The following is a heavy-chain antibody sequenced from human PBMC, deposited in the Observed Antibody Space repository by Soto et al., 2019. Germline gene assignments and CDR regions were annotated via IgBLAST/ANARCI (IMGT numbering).Heavy chain of an antibody. V-gene: IGHV4-34*01. Sequence: SETLSLTCAVYGGSFSGYYWSWICQPPWKGLEWIGEINHSGSTNYNPSLKSRVTISVDTSKNQFSLKLSSVTAADTAVYYCARSKTRMITFGGAIVAPLFDYWGQGTLVTVSS. CDR2: INHSGST. D-gene: IGHD3-16*02. CDR3: ARSKTRMITFGGAIVAPLFDY. CDR1: GGSFSGYY. J-gene: IGHJ4*02.